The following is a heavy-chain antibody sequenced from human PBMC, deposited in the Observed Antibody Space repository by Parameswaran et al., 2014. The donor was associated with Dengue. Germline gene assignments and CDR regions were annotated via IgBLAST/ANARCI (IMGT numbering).Heavy chain of an antibody. V-gene: IGHV3-7*01. Sequence: GESLKISCAASGFTFNNYWMNWVRQAPGKGLEWVANIKEDGSEKYYVDSVKGRFTISRDNAKNSVHLQMNSLRAEDTAVYYCARDSGSGWYSAEYFQHWGQGTLVTVSS. D-gene: IGHD6-19*01. CDR1: GFTFNNYW. J-gene: IGHJ1*01. CDR2: IKEDGSEK. CDR3: ARDSGSGWYSAEYFQH.